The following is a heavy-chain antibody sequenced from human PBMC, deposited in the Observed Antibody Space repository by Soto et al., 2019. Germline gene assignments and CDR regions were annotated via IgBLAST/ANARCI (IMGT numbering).Heavy chain of an antibody. Sequence: QVQLVQSGAEVRKPGASVKVSCKASGYTFSSYAISWVRQAPGQGLEWMGWISGNDGSTNYEQNFQGRATMTTDTYTNTAHMELRSLRSDDTAVYYCARVGGATVDFYFYYMDVWGKGTTVTVS. J-gene: IGHJ6*03. V-gene: IGHV1-18*01. CDR1: GYTFSSYA. D-gene: IGHD4-4*01. CDR3: ARVGGATVDFYFYYMDV. CDR2: ISGNDGST.